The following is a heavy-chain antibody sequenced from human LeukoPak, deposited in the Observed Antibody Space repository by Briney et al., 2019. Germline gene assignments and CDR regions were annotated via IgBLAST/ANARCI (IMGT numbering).Heavy chain of an antibody. V-gene: IGHV4-34*01. CDR2: INHSGST. D-gene: IGHD2-15*01. CDR1: GGSFSGYS. CDR3: ARRNFGYCSDSSCYSPFDY. Sequence: PSETLSLTCAVYGGSFSGYSWSWIRQPPGKGLEWIGEINHSGSTNYNPSLKSRVTISINTSKNQFSLKLSSVTAADTAVYYCARRNFGYCSDSSCYSPFDYWGQGTLVTVSS. J-gene: IGHJ4*02.